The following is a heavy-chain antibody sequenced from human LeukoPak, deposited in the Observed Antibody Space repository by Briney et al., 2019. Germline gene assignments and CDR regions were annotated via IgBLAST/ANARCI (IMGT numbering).Heavy chain of an antibody. CDR3: AREMVGSRWCPLEY. V-gene: IGHV3-7*01. CDR1: GFSISSHW. J-gene: IGHJ4*02. Sequence: GGSLRLSCAASGFSISSHWMSWVRQAPGMGLEWVANIKQDGSEKYYVDSVKGRFTISRDNAKNSLYLQMNSLRAEDTAVYYCAREMVGSRWCPLEYWGQGTLVTVSS. CDR2: IKQDGSEK. D-gene: IGHD6-13*01.